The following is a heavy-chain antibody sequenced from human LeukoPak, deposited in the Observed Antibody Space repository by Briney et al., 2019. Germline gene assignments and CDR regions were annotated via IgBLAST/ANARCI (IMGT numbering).Heavy chain of an antibody. CDR2: ISAYNGNT. J-gene: IGHJ4*02. V-gene: IGHV1-18*01. D-gene: IGHD5-12*01. CDR3: ARDPPRRYSGGGDY. Sequence: GASVKVSCKASGYTFTSYGISWARQAPGQGLEWMGWISAYNGNTNYAQKLQGRVTMTTDTSTSTAYMELRSLRSDDTAVYYCARDPPRRYSGGGDYWGQGTLVTVSS. CDR1: GYTFTSYG.